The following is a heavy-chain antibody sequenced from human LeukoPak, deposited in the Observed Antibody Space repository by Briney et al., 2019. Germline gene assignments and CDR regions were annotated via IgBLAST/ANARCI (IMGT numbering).Heavy chain of an antibody. CDR1: GGSISSSSYY. CDR3: ARGPDNWNSLFDY. J-gene: IGHJ4*02. V-gene: IGHV4-61*03. Sequence: SETLSLTCTVSGGSISSSSYYWGWIRQPPGKGLEWIGYVYYIGNTNYNPSLKSRVTISVDTSNEYLSLELSSVTAADTAVYYCARGPDNWNSLFDYWGQGTLVTVSA. D-gene: IGHD1-7*01. CDR2: VYYIGNT.